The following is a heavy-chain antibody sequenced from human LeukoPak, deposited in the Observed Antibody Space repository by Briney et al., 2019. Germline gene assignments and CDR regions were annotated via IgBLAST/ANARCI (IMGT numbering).Heavy chain of an antibody. J-gene: IGHJ3*02. Sequence: PSETLSLTFVFCGGSFSGYYWSWIRQPPGKGLERIGEINHSGSANYNPSLKSRVTISVDTSKNQFSLKLSSVTAADTAVYYCARTRIAAARFDIWGQGTMVTVSS. CDR1: GGSFSGYY. CDR3: ARTRIAAARFDI. V-gene: IGHV4-34*01. CDR2: INHSGSA. D-gene: IGHD6-13*01.